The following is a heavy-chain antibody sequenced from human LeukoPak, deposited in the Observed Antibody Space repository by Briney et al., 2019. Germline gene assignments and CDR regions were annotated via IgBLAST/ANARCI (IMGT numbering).Heavy chain of an antibody. CDR1: GGTFSSYA. CDR3: ALSYCSSTSCYSFDP. J-gene: IGHJ5*02. CDR2: IIPIFGTA. Sequence: ASVKVSCKASGGTFSSYAISWVRQAPGQGLEWMGGIIPIFGTASYAQKFQGRVTITTDESTSTAYMELSSLRSEDTAVYYCALSYCSSTSCYSFDPWGQGTLVTVSS. D-gene: IGHD2-2*02. V-gene: IGHV1-69*05.